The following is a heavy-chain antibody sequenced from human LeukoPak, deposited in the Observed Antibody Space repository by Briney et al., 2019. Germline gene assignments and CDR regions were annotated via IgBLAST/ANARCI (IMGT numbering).Heavy chain of an antibody. Sequence: SVKVSCKASGGTFTSYAISWVRQAPGQGLEWMGRIIPIFGIANYAQKFQGRVTITTDKSTSTAYMELSSLRSEDTAVYYCARDISSLPTWGQGTLVTVSS. J-gene: IGHJ5*02. CDR2: IIPIFGIA. V-gene: IGHV1-69*04. D-gene: IGHD3-10*01. CDR1: GGTFTSYA. CDR3: ARDISSLPT.